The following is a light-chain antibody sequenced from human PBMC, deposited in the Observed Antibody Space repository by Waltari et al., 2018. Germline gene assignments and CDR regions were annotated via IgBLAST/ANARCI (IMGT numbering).Light chain of an antibody. CDR3: CAHAGGGTHYA. V-gene: IGLV2-23*01. J-gene: IGLJ1*01. Sequence: QSALTQPASVSGSPGQSITISCTGTSSDVGFYNYVSWYQQHPGKAPKLLIYEGTQRLSWVSDRFSGSKSGNTASLTLSGLQPEDEADYYCCAHAGGGTHYAFGTGTKVTVL. CDR1: SSDVGFYNY. CDR2: EGT.